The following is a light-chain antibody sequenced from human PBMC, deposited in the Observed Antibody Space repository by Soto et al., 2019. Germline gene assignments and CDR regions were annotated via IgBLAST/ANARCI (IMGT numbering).Light chain of an antibody. CDR1: QSINNW. V-gene: IGKV1-5*03. Sequence: DIQMTQSPSTLSASVGDRVTITCRASQSINNWLAWYQQKPGKAPKLLISKASNLKSGVPSRFSRTGSGTEFTLTISSLQPDDVASYYCQQYDSYPFTFGGGTKVEI. J-gene: IGKJ4*01. CDR3: QQYDSYPFT. CDR2: KAS.